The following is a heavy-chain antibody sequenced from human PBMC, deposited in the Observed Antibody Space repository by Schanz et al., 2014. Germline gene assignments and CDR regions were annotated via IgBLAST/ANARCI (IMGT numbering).Heavy chain of an antibody. CDR3: ARGPSTGAFDI. J-gene: IGHJ3*02. CDR2: INPSVGNT. V-gene: IGHV1-46*03. CDR1: GYTFTTYY. Sequence: QVQLVQSGAEVKKPGVSVKVSCKASGYTFTTYYIHWFRQAPGQGLEWMGLINPSVGNTNYAQKFRGRVTMTRDTSTSTVYMELSSLRSEDTAVYCCARGPSTGAFDIWGQGTMVTVSS.